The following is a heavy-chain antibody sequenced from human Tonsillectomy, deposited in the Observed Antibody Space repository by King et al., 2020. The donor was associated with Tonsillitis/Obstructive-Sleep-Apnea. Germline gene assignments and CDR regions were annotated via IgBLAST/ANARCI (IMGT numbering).Heavy chain of an antibody. V-gene: IGHV3-30*04. CDR1: GFTFSSYA. CDR2: ISYDGSNK. D-gene: IGHD6-6*01. CDR3: ARGTAARPGPGYYYMDV. J-gene: IGHJ6*03. Sequence: VQLVESGGGVVQPGRSLRLSCAASGFTFSSYAMHWVRQAPGKGLEWVAVISYDGSNKYYADSVKGRFIISRDNSKNTLYLQMNSLRAEDTAVFYCARGTAARPGPGYYYMDVWGKGTPVTVSS.